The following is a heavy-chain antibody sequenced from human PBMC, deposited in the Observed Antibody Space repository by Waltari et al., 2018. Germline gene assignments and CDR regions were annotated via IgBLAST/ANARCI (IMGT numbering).Heavy chain of an antibody. CDR2: ISSSSSYI. CDR3: ARDGRGYSYGWAFDI. D-gene: IGHD5-18*01. V-gene: IGHV3-21*01. J-gene: IGHJ3*02. Sequence: EVQLVESGGGLVKPGGSLRLSCAASGFTFSSYSMNWVRQAPGKGLEWVSSISSSSSYINCADSVRGRFTICRDNAKNSLYLQMNSLRAEDTAVYDGARDGRGYSYGWAFDIWGQGTMVTVSS. CDR1: GFTFSSYS.